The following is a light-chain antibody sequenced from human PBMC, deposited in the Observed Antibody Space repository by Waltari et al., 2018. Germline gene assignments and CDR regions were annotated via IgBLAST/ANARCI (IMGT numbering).Light chain of an antibody. CDR2: AAS. Sequence: DIQMTQSPSSLSASVRDRVTITCRASQSISSYVNWYQQKPGKAPSLLIYAASSLQSGVPSRFSGSKFGTTFILTISSLQPEDFATYFCQPNYDTPRTFGQGTKVDIK. CDR3: QPNYDTPRT. CDR1: QSISSY. J-gene: IGKJ2*02. V-gene: IGKV1-39*01.